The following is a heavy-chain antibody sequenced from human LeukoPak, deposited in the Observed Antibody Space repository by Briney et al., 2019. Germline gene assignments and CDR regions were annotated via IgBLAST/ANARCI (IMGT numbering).Heavy chain of an antibody. CDR3: STDRGVTS. Sequence: GGSLRLSCAASGFTFSDAWMNWVRQAPGKGLEWVGRIKSKRDGGTADYAAPVKGRFTISRDDSRNTLYLQMNSLETEDTAVYYCSTDRGVTSWGQGTLDTVSS. CDR2: IKSKRDGGTA. D-gene: IGHD3-10*01. V-gene: IGHV3-15*01. J-gene: IGHJ5*02. CDR1: GFTFSDAW.